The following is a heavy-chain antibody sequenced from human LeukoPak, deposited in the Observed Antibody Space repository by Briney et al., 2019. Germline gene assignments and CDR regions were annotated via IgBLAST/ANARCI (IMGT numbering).Heavy chain of an antibody. V-gene: IGHV4-34*01. J-gene: IGHJ6*04. CDR2: INHSGST. CDR1: GLTFRGYD. D-gene: IGHD1-14*01. Sequence: GSLRLSRVTSGLTFRGYDMFWVRQAPGKGLEWIGEINHSGSTNYNPSLKSRVTISVDTSKNQFSLKLSSVTAADTAVYYCARRNLDVWGKGTTVTVSS. CDR3: ARRNLDV.